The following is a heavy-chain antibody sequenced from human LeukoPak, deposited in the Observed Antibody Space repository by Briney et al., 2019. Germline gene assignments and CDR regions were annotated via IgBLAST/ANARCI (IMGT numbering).Heavy chain of an antibody. D-gene: IGHD2-21*02. CDR3: TTSLLAYCGGDCYNDASDI. CDR2: IKSKTDGGTT. J-gene: IGHJ3*02. V-gene: IGHV3-15*01. CDR1: GFTFTSYG. Sequence: GGSLRLSCAASGFTFTSYGIHWVRQAPGKGLEWVGRIKSKTDGGTTDYAAPVKGRFTISRDDSKNTLYLQMNSLKTEDTAVYYCTTSLLAYCGGDCYNDASDIWGQGTMVTVSS.